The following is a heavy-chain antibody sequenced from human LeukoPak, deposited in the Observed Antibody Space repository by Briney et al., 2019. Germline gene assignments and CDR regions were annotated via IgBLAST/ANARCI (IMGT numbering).Heavy chain of an antibody. Sequence: QTGGSLRLSCAASGSTFSSYWMSWVRQAPGKGLEWVANIKEDGSEKYYVDSVKGRFTISRDNAKNSLYLQMNSLRAEDTAVYYCARDKRVVVAATHIFDYWGQGTLVTVSS. CDR2: IKEDGSEK. J-gene: IGHJ4*02. CDR1: GSTFSSYW. V-gene: IGHV3-7*01. D-gene: IGHD2-15*01. CDR3: ARDKRVVVAATHIFDY.